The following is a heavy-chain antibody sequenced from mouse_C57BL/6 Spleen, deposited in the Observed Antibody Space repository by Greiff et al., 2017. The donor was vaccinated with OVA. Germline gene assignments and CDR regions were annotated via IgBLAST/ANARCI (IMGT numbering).Heavy chain of an antibody. Sequence: VQVVESGAELVKPGASVKISCKASGYAFSSYWMNWVKQRPGKGLEWIGQIYPGDGDTNYNGKFKGKATLTADKSSSTAYMQLSSLTSEDSAVYFCAGGLTMDYWGQGTSVTVSS. CDR2: IYPGDGDT. CDR3: AGGLTMDY. CDR1: GYAFSSYW. J-gene: IGHJ4*01. V-gene: IGHV1-80*01.